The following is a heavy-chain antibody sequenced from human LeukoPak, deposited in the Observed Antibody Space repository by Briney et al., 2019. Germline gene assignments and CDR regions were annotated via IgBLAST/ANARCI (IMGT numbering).Heavy chain of an antibody. CDR3: AKDDSGYAVDF. CDR2: ISGSGGST. CDR1: GFTFSNYA. Sequence: GGSLRLSCAASGFTFSNYAMSWVRQAPGKGLEWVSTISGSGGSTYYADSVKGRFTVSRGNSKNKLYLQMNSLRVEDTAVYYCAKDDSGYAVDFWGQGTLVTVS. D-gene: IGHD5-12*01. V-gene: IGHV3-23*01. J-gene: IGHJ4*02.